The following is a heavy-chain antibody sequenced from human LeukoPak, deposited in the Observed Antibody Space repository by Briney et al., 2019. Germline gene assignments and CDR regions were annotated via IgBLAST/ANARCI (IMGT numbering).Heavy chain of an antibody. Sequence: GGSLRLSCAASGFTFSSYSMNWVRQAPGKGLECVSSISSSSSYIYYADSVKGRFTISRDNAKNSLYLQMNSLRAEDTAVYYCARAAGRGWNDVGWFDPWGQGTLVTVSS. V-gene: IGHV3-21*01. CDR3: ARAAGRGWNDVGWFDP. D-gene: IGHD1-1*01. CDR1: GFTFSSYS. CDR2: ISSSSSYI. J-gene: IGHJ5*02.